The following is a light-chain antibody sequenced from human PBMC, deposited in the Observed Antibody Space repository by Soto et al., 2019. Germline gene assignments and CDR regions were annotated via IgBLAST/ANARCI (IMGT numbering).Light chain of an antibody. CDR3: NSYAASGNLWV. J-gene: IGLJ3*02. V-gene: IGLV2-14*01. Sequence: QSALTQPASVSGSPGQSITISCTGTNSDVGAFEYVSWYQQHPGKAPKMLIYEVTQRPSGVPNRFSGSKSGNTASLTVSGLQAEDEADYYCNSYAASGNLWVFGGGTQLTVL. CDR2: EVT. CDR1: NSDVGAFEY.